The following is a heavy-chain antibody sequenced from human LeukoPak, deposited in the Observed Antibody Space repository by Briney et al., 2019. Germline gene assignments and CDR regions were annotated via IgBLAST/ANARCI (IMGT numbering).Heavy chain of an antibody. J-gene: IGHJ4*02. CDR2: ISAYNGNT. CDR3: ARGGYSSGYYKPLYYFDY. CDR1: GYTFTSYG. V-gene: IGHV1-18*01. D-gene: IGHD3-22*01. Sequence: ASVKVSCKASGYTFTSYGISWVRQAPGQGLEWMGWISAYNGNTNYAQKLQGRATMTTDTSTSTAYMELRSLRSDDTAVYYCARGGYSSGYYKPLYYFDYWGQGTLVTVSS.